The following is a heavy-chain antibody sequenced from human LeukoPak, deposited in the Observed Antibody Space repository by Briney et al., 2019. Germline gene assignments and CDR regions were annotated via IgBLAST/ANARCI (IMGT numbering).Heavy chain of an antibody. CDR1: GYTFTSYG. D-gene: IGHD3-10*01. CDR3: ARELTMVRGVTLLGDAFDI. V-gene: IGHV1-18*04. J-gene: IGHJ3*02. CDR2: ISAYNGNT. Sequence: ASVKVSCKASGYTFTSYGISWVRQAPGQGLEWMGWISAYNGNTNYAQKLQGRVTMTTDTSTSTAYMELRSLRSDDTAVYYCARELTMVRGVTLLGDAFDIWGQGTVVTVSS.